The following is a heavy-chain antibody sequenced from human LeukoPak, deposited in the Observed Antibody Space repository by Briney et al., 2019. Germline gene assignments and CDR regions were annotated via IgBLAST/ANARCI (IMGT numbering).Heavy chain of an antibody. CDR3: ARDVETGQWLVNYYFDY. CDR1: GGTFSSYA. Sequence: SVKVSCKASGGTFSSYAISWVRQAPGQGLEWMGRIIPILGIANYAQKFQGRVTITADKSTSTAYMELSSLRSEDTAVYYCARDVETGQWLVNYYFDYWGQGTLVTVSS. V-gene: IGHV1-69*04. CDR2: IIPILGIA. D-gene: IGHD6-19*01. J-gene: IGHJ4*02.